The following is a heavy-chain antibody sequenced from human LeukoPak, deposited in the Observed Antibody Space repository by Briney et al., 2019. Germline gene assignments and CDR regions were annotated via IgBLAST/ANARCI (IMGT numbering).Heavy chain of an antibody. CDR3: AKWIYYYGSGSYHDY. D-gene: IGHD3-10*01. CDR1: GFTFSTYA. Sequence: GGSLRLSCAASGFTFSTYAMSWVRQPPGKGLEWVSSLSGSGGSTNYADSVKGRFTISRDNSKNTLYLQMNSLRAEDAAVYYCAKWIYYYGSGSYHDYWGQGTLVTVSS. J-gene: IGHJ4*02. V-gene: IGHV3-23*01. CDR2: LSGSGGST.